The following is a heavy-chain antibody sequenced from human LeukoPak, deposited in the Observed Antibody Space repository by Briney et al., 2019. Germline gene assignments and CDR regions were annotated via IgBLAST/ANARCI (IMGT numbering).Heavy chain of an antibody. CDR2: IYYSGST. Sequence: PSETLSLTCTVSGGSISSSSYYWGWIRQPPGKGLEWIGSIYYSGSTYYNPSLKSRVTISVDTSKNQFSLKLSSVTAADTAVYYCARARPYSSGPPGMDVWGQGTTVTVSS. J-gene: IGHJ6*02. D-gene: IGHD6-19*01. CDR3: ARARPYSSGPPGMDV. V-gene: IGHV4-39*07. CDR1: GGSISSSSYY.